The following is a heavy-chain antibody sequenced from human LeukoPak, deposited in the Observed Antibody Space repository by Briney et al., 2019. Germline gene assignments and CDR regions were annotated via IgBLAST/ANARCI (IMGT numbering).Heavy chain of an antibody. CDR3: IVLAVAGTFGFDY. V-gene: IGHV3-23*01. Sequence: GSLRLSCAASGLTFSSYAMSWVRQAPGKGLEWVSGISGGGVSTYYADSVKGRFTISRDNSKNTLYLQMNSLRAEDTAVYYCIVLAVAGTFGFDYWGQGTLVTVSS. D-gene: IGHD6-19*01. J-gene: IGHJ4*02. CDR2: ISGGGVST. CDR1: GLTFSSYA.